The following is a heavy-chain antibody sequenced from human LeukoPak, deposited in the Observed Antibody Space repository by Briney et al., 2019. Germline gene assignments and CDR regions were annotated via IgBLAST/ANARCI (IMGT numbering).Heavy chain of an antibody. V-gene: IGHV3-21*01. J-gene: IGHJ4*02. D-gene: IGHD3-16*02. CDR3: ARDRTEDYVWGSYRYAPQVYYFDY. Sequence: PGGSLRLSCAASGFTFSSYSMNWVRQAPGQGLEWVSSISSSSSYIYYADSVKGRFTISRDNAKNSLYLQMNSLRAEDTAVYYCARDRTEDYVWGSYRYAPQVYYFDYWGQGTLVTVSS. CDR1: GFTFSSYS. CDR2: ISSSSSYI.